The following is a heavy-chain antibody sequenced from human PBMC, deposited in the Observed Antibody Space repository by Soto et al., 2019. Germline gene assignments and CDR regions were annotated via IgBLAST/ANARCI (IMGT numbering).Heavy chain of an antibody. J-gene: IGHJ6*02. CDR3: AKDRVGLRFLEWSPQRLYGMDV. CDR2: ISYDGSNK. Sequence: PGGSLRLSCAASGFTFSSYGMHWVRQAPGKGLEWVAVISYDGSNKYYADSVKGRFTISRDNSKNTLYLQMNSLRAEDTAVYYCAKDRVGLRFLEWSPQRLYGMDVWGQGTTVTVSS. V-gene: IGHV3-30*18. CDR1: GFTFSSYG. D-gene: IGHD3-3*01.